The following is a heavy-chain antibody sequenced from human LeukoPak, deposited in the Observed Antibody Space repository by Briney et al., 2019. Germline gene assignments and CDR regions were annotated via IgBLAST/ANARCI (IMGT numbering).Heavy chain of an antibody. Sequence: ASVKVSCKASGYTFTSYAMNWVRQAPGQGLEWLGMINPSGGSTTYAQKFQGRVTMTRDTSTSTVYMELSSLRSDNTAVYYCASGTYYWCVYWGQGTLVTVSS. CDR2: INPSGGST. CDR3: ASGTYYWCVY. CDR1: GYTFTSYA. J-gene: IGHJ4*02. V-gene: IGHV1-46*01. D-gene: IGHD1-26*01.